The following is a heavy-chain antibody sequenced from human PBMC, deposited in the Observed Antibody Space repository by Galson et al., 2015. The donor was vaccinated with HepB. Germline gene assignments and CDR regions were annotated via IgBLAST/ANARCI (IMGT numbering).Heavy chain of an antibody. Sequence: SLRLSCAASGFTFDDYAMHWVRQAPGKGLEWVSGISWNSGSIGYADSVKGRFTISRDNAKNSLYLQMNSLRAEDTALYYCAKVASYQLHYLGNAFDIWGQGTMVTVSS. V-gene: IGHV3-9*01. D-gene: IGHD2-2*01. J-gene: IGHJ3*02. CDR2: ISWNSGSI. CDR3: AKVASYQLHYLGNAFDI. CDR1: GFTFDDYA.